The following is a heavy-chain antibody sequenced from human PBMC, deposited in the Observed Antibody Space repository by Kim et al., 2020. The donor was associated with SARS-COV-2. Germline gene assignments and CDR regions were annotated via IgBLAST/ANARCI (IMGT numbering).Heavy chain of an antibody. D-gene: IGHD2-21*01. V-gene: IGHV4-4*06. J-gene: IGHJ2*01. Sequence: PSLMSRVTMSVDTSKKQFSLKLHSVTAADTAVYYCASQYLCGPSDYWYFDIWGRGTLVTVSS. CDR3: ASQYLCGPSDYWYFDI.